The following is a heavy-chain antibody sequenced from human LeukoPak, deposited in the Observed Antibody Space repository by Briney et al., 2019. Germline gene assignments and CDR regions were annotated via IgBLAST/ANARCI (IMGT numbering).Heavy chain of an antibody. CDR1: TYIDHH. CDR3: AGLTRTAMVRVVINPPDP. Sequence: ASVKVACQQGFCTYIDHHWYQLGATPGQGLEWMGWINPNSGGTNYAQKFQGRVTMTRDTSISTAYMELSRRRCDDTAVYYCAGLTRTAMVRVVINPPDPWGQGTLVTVSS. V-gene: IGHV1-2*02. J-gene: IGHJ5*02. D-gene: IGHD3-10*01. CDR2: INPNSGGT.